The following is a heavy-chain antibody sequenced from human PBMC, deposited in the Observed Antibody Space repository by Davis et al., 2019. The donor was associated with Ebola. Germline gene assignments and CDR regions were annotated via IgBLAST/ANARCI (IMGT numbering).Heavy chain of an antibody. CDR2: VSVYNYNT. J-gene: IGHJ6*02. V-gene: IGHV1-18*01. D-gene: IGHD1-1*01. CDR1: GYTFANYG. Sequence: AASVKVSCKASGYTFANYGLSWVRQAPGQGLEWMGWVSVYNYNTNYAQKLQGRVTMTTDTSTSTAYMELRSLRSDDTAVYFCASTTSMESTHFYYYALDVWGQGTTVTVSS. CDR3: ASTTSMESTHFYYYALDV.